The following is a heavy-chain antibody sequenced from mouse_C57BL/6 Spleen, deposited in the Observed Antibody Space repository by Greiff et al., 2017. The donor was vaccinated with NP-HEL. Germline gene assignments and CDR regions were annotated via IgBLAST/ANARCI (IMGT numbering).Heavy chain of an antibody. CDR2: IDPSDSYT. CDR1: GYTFTSYW. Sequence: VKLQQPGAELVMPGASVKLSCKASGYTFTSYWMHWVKQRPGQGLEWIGEIDPSDSYTNYNQKFKGKSTLTVDKSSSTAYMQLSSLTSEDSAVYYCARRKNYGSSYGYFDVWGTGTTVTVSS. CDR3: ARRKNYGSSYGYFDV. V-gene: IGHV1-69*01. J-gene: IGHJ1*03. D-gene: IGHD1-1*01.